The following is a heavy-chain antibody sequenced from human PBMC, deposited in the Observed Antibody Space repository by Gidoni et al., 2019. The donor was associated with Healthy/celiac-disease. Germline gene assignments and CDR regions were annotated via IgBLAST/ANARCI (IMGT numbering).Heavy chain of an antibody. CDR3: ARGPHYYDFWSGYWGLGAFDY. V-gene: IGHV1-2*02. CDR1: GYTFTGYY. CDR2: INPNSGGT. Sequence: QVQLVQSGAEVKKPGASVKVSCKASGYTFTGYYIHWVRQAPGQGLEWMGWINPNSGGTNYAQKFQGRVTMTRDTSISTAYMELSRLRSDDTAVYYCARGPHYYDFWSGYWGLGAFDYWGQGTLVTVSS. J-gene: IGHJ4*02. D-gene: IGHD3-3*01.